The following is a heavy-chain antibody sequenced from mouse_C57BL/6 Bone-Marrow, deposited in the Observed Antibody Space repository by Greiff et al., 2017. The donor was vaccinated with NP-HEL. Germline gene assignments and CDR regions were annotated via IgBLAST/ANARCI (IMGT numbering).Heavy chain of an antibody. Sequence: QVQLQQPGAELVRPGTSVKLSCKASGYTFTSYWMHWVKQRPGQGLEWIGVIDPSDSYTNYNQKFKGKATLTVDTSSSTAYMQLSDLTSEDSAVYYCAGTVVRFDYWGQGTTLTVSS. D-gene: IGHD1-1*01. J-gene: IGHJ2*01. V-gene: IGHV1-59*01. CDR2: IDPSDSYT. CDR1: GYTFTSYW. CDR3: AGTVVRFDY.